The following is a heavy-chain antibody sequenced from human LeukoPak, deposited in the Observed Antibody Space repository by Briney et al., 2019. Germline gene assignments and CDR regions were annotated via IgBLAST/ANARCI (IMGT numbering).Heavy chain of an antibody. J-gene: IGHJ4*02. Sequence: GGSLRLSCAASGFPFSSYSMTWVRQAPGKGLEWVANIKPDGTTEFYVDSVKGRFTISRDNALNSLYLQVNSLRAEDTAIYYCARSIPYGTTWYGRSDYWGQGTLVTVSS. V-gene: IGHV3-7*03. CDR2: IKPDGTTE. CDR3: ARSIPYGTTWYGRSDY. D-gene: IGHD6-13*01. CDR1: GFPFSSYS.